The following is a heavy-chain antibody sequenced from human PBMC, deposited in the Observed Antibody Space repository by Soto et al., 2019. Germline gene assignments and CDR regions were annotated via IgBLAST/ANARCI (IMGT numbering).Heavy chain of an antibody. Sequence: QVQLVESGGGVVQPGRSLRLSCAASGFTFSSYAMHWVRQAPGKGLEWVAVISYDGSNKYYADSVKGRFTISRDNSKNTLYRQMNSLRAEDTAVYYGARDKSSYSSGWRNRHVDYWGQGTLVTVSS. CDR3: ARDKSSYSSGWRNRHVDY. CDR1: GFTFSSYA. V-gene: IGHV3-30-3*01. CDR2: ISYDGSNK. J-gene: IGHJ4*02. D-gene: IGHD6-19*01.